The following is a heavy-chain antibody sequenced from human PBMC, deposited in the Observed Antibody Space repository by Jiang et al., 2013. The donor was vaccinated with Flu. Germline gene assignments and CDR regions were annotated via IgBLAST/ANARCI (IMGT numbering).Heavy chain of an antibody. J-gene: IGHJ4*02. CDR1: GFTFSSYW. CDR3: ARVPTGNYQFDY. CDR2: INTDGSTT. Sequence: GGLVQPGGSLRLSCPTSGFTFSSYWMHWVRQAPGKGLVWVSRINTDGSTTSYADSVKGRFTISRDNAKNTLYLQMNSLRADDTAVYYCARVPTGNYQFDYWGQGTLVTVSS. D-gene: IGHD2-2*01. V-gene: IGHV3-74*01.